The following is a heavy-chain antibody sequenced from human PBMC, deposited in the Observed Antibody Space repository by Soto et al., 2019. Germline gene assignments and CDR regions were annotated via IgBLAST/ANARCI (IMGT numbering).Heavy chain of an antibody. CDR1: GFTFGGSA. CDR2: IRSKTNNYAT. V-gene: IGHV3-73*01. D-gene: IGHD3-10*01. CDR3: TSPLYVYASGSNDDY. Sequence: EVQLVESGGGLVQPGGSLKLSCAASGFTFGGSAIHWVRQASGKGLEGVGRIRSKTNNYATAYAASVRGRFTISRDDSKNTAYLQMNSLKTEDTAVYYCTSPLYVYASGSNDDYWGQGTLVTVSS. J-gene: IGHJ4*02.